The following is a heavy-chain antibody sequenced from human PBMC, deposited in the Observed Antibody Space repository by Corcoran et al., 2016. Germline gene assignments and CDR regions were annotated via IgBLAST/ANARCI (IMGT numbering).Heavy chain of an antibody. CDR2: IKSEIEGGTR. D-gene: IGHD3-22*01. CDR3: TSTYYFDSSGWAY. CDR1: GFTFSNAY. Sequence: EVQLVESGGALVEPGGSLRLSCAASGFTFSNAYMNWVRQAPGKGLEWVGRIKSEIEGGTRDYAAPVKGRLTISRDDSKNMVYLQMNSLKIEDTAMYYCTSTYYFDSSGWAYGGQGTLVTVSS. V-gene: IGHV3-15*07. J-gene: IGHJ4*02.